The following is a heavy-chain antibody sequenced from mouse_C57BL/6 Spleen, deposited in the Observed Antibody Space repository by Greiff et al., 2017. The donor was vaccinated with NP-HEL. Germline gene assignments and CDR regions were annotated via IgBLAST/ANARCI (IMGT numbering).Heavy chain of an antibody. CDR1: GYSFTDYN. J-gene: IGHJ2*01. CDR3: ARSGYYGSSSYSFDY. D-gene: IGHD1-1*01. V-gene: IGHV1-39*01. Sequence: VQLKQSGPELVKPGASVKISCKASGYSFTDYNMNWVKHSNGKSLEWIGVINPNYGTTSYNQKFKGKATLTVDQSSSTAYMQLNSLTSEDSAVYYCARSGYYGSSSYSFDYWGQGTTLTVSS. CDR2: INPNYGTT.